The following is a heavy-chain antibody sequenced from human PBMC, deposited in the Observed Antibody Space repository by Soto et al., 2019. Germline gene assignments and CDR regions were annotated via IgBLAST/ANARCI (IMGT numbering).Heavy chain of an antibody. Sequence: QVQLVESGGGVVQPGRSLRLSCAASGFTFSSYAMHWVRQAPGKGLEWVAVISYDGSNKYYADSVKGRFTISRDNSKNTLYLQMNSLRAEDTAAYYCARQKYCSGGSCYSYYYYGMDVWGQGTTVTVSS. D-gene: IGHD2-15*01. CDR1: GFTFSSYA. CDR2: ISYDGSNK. CDR3: ARQKYCSGGSCYSYYYYGMDV. J-gene: IGHJ6*02. V-gene: IGHV3-30-3*01.